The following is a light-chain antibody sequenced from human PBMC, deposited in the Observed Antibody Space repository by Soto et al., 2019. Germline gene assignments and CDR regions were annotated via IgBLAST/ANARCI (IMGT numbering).Light chain of an antibody. V-gene: IGLV2-14*01. Sequence: QSALTQPASVSGSPGQSITISCTGTSSDVGGYNYVSWYQQYPGKAPKLMIYDVSNRPSGVSNRFSGSKSGNTASLTISGLQAEDDADYYCCSSTSSSPYVFGTGTKLTVL. CDR2: DVS. CDR3: CSSTSSSPYV. CDR1: SSDVGGYNY. J-gene: IGLJ1*01.